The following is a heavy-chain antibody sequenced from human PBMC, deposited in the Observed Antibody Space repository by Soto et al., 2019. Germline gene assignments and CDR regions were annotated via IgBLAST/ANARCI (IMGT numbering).Heavy chain of an antibody. V-gene: IGHV2-26*01. CDR2: IFSNDEK. D-gene: IGHD3-10*01. J-gene: IGHJ3*02. CDR1: GFSLSNARMG. CDR3: ARTFARLKFLWFGELSGAFDI. Sequence: QVTLKESGPVLVKPTETLTLTCTVSGFSLSNARMGVSWIRQPPGKALEWLAHIFSNDEKSYSTSLKSRLTISKDTSKSQVVLTMTNIDHGDTATYYCARTFARLKFLWFGELSGAFDIWGQGTMVTVSS.